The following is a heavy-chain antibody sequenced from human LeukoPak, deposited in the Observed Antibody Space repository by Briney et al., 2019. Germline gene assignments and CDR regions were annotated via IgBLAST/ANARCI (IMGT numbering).Heavy chain of an antibody. CDR2: INSDGSSI. CDR1: GFSFSSYW. Sequence: GGSLRLSCAASGFSFSSYWMPWVRQAAGKGLVWVSRINSDGSSINYADSVKGRFTISRDNAKNTLYLQMNSLRAADTAVYYCTRGDLSYGDYSFDYWGQGTLVTVSS. V-gene: IGHV3-74*01. J-gene: IGHJ4*02. D-gene: IGHD4-17*01. CDR3: TRGDLSYGDYSFDY.